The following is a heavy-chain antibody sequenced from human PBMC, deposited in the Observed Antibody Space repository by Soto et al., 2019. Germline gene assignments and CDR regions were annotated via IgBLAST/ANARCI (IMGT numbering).Heavy chain of an antibody. Sequence: GASVKVSCKASGYTFTSYYMHWVRQAPGQGLEWMGIINPSGGSTSYAQKFQGRVTMTRDTSTSTVYMELSSLRSEDTAVYYCASLSYRGVTTVDYYMDVWGKGTTVTVSS. CDR1: GYTFTSYY. V-gene: IGHV1-46*03. CDR2: INPSGGST. CDR3: ASLSYRGVTTVDYYMDV. D-gene: IGHD4-17*01. J-gene: IGHJ6*03.